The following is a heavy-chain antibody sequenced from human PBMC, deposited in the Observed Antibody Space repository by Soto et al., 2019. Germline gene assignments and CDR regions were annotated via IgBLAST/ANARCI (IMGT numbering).Heavy chain of an antibody. CDR2: ISGSGGST. D-gene: IGHD2-15*01. Sequence: GGSLRLSCAASGFTFSSYAMSWVRQAPGKGLEWVSAISGSGGSTYYADSVKGRFTISRDNSKNTLYLQMNSLRAEDTAVYYCAKWVYCSGGSCYSFYFDYWGQGTLVTVSS. CDR3: AKWVYCSGGSCYSFYFDY. CDR1: GFTFSSYA. J-gene: IGHJ4*02. V-gene: IGHV3-23*01.